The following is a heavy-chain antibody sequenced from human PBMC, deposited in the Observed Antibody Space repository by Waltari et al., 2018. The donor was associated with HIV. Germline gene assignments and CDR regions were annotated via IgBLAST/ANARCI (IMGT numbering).Heavy chain of an antibody. Sequence: IQLQQSGTGLMQPSQTLSLPCVISADRVSSNPAAWPWIRQSPARGLEWLGRTYYRKKWYHDYTVSLKTRMTLSADASKNQFSLELRSLTFDDSAMYYCAKGAFSGRTSGMFDYWGQGALVTVSS. V-gene: IGHV6-1*01. CDR1: ADRVSSNPAA. J-gene: IGHJ4*02. CDR3: AKGAFSGRTSGMFDY. D-gene: IGHD3-10*01. CDR2: TYYRKKWYH.